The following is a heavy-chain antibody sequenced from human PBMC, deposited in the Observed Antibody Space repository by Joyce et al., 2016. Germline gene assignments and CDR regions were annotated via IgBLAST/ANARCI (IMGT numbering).Heavy chain of an antibody. V-gene: IGHV3-30*18. CDR3: AKILTATYSSGWFLDY. D-gene: IGHD6-25*01. CDR1: GLTLSNYG. J-gene: IGHJ4*02. CDR2: ISYDGIYK. Sequence: RSLRLSCAASGLTLSNYGVHWVRQAPGKGLGWVAVISYDGIYKYYADSVKGRFTISRDNSKNTVFLEMNSLRTEDTAVYYCAKILTATYSSGWFLDYWGQGTLVTVSS.